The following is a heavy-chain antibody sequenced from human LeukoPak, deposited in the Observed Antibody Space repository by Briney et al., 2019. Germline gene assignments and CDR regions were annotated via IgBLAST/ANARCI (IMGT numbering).Heavy chain of an antibody. CDR3: AKGIAAAAYYYGMDV. D-gene: IGHD6-13*01. CDR2: IYYSGST. CDR1: GGSISSGDYY. J-gene: IGHJ6*02. V-gene: IGHV4-30-4*01. Sequence: PSETLSLTCTVSGGSISSGDYYWSWIRQPPGKGLEWIGYIYYSGSTYYNPSLKSRVTISVDTSKNQFSLKLSSVTAADTAVYYCAKGIAAAAYYYGMDVWGQGTTVTVSS.